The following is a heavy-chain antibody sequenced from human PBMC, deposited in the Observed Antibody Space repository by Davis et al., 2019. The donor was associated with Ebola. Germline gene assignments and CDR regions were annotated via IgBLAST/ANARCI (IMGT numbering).Heavy chain of an antibody. V-gene: IGHV4-39*01. CDR2: IYYTGSS. J-gene: IGHJ3*02. Sequence: SETLSLTCTVSGGSISSTDYNWGWIRQPPGKGLEWIGSIYYTGSSYSNPSLKSRVTISVDTSKNEFSLTLNSVTVADTAVYYCARHGARVAAVGRAFDIWGQGTRVTVSS. D-gene: IGHD6-13*01. CDR1: GGSISSTDYN. CDR3: ARHGARVAAVGRAFDI.